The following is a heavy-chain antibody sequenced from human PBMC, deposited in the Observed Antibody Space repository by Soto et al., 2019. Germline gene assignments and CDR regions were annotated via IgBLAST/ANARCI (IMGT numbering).Heavy chain of an antibody. D-gene: IGHD2-8*01. J-gene: IGHJ5*01. Sequence: QVQLQESGPGLVRPSQTLSLTCTVSGGSIGSDSYHWSWIRQPPGKGLEWIGYIHYSGNLYYNPSLKSRISISIDTSKNQFSLKLSSVTAADTAVYYCARDFCSSGMCYTGWFDSWGQGTLVTVSS. CDR3: ARDFCSSGMCYTGWFDS. V-gene: IGHV4-30-4*01. CDR2: IHYSGNL. CDR1: GGSIGSDSYH.